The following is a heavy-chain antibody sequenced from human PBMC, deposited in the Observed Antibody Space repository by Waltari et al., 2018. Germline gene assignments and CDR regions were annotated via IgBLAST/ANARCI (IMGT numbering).Heavy chain of an antibody. CDR1: GYTLSELS. D-gene: IGHD3-16*01. CDR3: ATASWGMILVX. V-gene: IGHV1-24*01. CDR2: XDPENXKT. Sequence: QVXLXPSGAXVKXPGASVKVSCKVXGYTLSELSIHWVRQAPGKGLEWMGGXDPENXKTIYAQKFRXRVTLTEDTSTDTAYMGXSNLRSEDXAVYYXATASWGMILVXWGQGSLVTVSS. J-gene: IGHJ4*02.